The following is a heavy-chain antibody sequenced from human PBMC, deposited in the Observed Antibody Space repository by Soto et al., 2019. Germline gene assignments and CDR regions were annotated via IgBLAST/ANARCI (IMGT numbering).Heavy chain of an antibody. CDR3: ATLQWLVHAGWFDP. Sequence: ASVKVSCKVSGYTLTELSMHWVRQAPGKGLEWMGGFDPEDGETIYAQKFQGRVTMTEDTSTDTAYMELSSLRSEDTAVYYCATLQWLVHAGWFDPWGQGTLVTVSS. CDR2: FDPEDGET. J-gene: IGHJ5*02. D-gene: IGHD6-19*01. CDR1: GYTLTELS. V-gene: IGHV1-24*01.